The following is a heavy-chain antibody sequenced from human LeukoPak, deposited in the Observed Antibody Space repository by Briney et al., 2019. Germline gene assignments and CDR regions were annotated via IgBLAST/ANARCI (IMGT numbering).Heavy chain of an antibody. J-gene: IGHJ4*02. V-gene: IGHV3-30*02. CDR1: GFTFSSYG. CDR3: AKGSRYSSGWYGDY. D-gene: IGHD6-19*01. CDR2: IRYDGSNK. Sequence: GGSLRLPCAASGFTFSSYGMHWVRQAPGKGLEGVAFIRYDGSNKYYADSVKGRFTISRDNSKNPLYLQMNRLRAEDTAVYCCAKGSRYSSGWYGDYWGQGTLVTVSS.